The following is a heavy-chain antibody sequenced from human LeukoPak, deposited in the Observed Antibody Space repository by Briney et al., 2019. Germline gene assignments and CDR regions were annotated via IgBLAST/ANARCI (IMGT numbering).Heavy chain of an antibody. CDR1: GVSMSACY. CDR2: IHHSGST. D-gene: IGHD4-23*01. V-gene: IGHV4-59*08. Sequence: SETLSLTCTVSGVSMSACYWMWIRQPPGKGLEWIGYIHHSGSTNYNPSLRSRVAISVDTSKNQFSLKLSAVTAADTAVYYCAGDYGGFEGVMDVWGQGITVTVSS. J-gene: IGHJ6*02. CDR3: AGDYGGFEGVMDV.